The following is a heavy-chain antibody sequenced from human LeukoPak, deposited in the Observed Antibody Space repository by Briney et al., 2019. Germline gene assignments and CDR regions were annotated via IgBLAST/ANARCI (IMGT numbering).Heavy chain of an antibody. CDR3: ARHRAGYHLDW. V-gene: IGHV4-39*01. CDR1: GGSISSYY. CDR2: IYYSGST. Sequence: SETLSLTCTVSGGSISSYYWGWIRQPPGKGLEWIGSIYYSGSTYYNPSLKSRVTISVDTSKNHFSLKLNSVTAADTAVYYCARHRAGYHLDWWGQGTLVTVSS. D-gene: IGHD3-9*01. J-gene: IGHJ4*02.